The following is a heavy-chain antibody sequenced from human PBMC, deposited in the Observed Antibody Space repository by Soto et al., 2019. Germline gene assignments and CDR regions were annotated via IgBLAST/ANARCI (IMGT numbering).Heavy chain of an antibody. Sequence: GWSLRLSCTASGFTLSIYWMMWVRQAPGKGPEWVANINEHGNEKYHLDSVKGRFTISRDNAKNSLYLQMNGLRAEDTAVYYCARENNGGAEYWGQGIQVTVSS. CDR2: INEHGNEK. D-gene: IGHD1-20*01. CDR1: GFTLSIYW. J-gene: IGHJ4*02. CDR3: ARENNGGAEY. V-gene: IGHV3-7*01.